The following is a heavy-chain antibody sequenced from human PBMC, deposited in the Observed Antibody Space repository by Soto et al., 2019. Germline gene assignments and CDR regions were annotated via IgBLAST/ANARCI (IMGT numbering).Heavy chain of an antibody. CDR3: ARDRDGYTSRPCLDP. Sequence: SVKVSCKGSGGTFSSYALSWVRQAPGQGLVLIGGIIPIFGTANYAQNFQGRVTITAAESTSTAYIEVSNLRSEDKAVYSCARDRDGYTSRPCLDPWG. V-gene: IGHV1-69*13. CDR1: GGTFSSYA. J-gene: IGHJ5*02. CDR2: IIPIFGTA. D-gene: IGHD5-18*01.